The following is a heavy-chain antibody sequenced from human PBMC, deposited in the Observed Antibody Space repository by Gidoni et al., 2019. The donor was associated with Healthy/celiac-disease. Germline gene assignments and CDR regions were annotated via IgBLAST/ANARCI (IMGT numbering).Heavy chain of an antibody. CDR2: IVVGSSNT. Sequence: GQRLEWIGWIVVGSSNTNYAQKFQERVTITRDMSTSTAYMELSSLRSEDTAVYYCAAEPSSSHTDMDVWGKGTTVTVSS. J-gene: IGHJ6*04. V-gene: IGHV1-58*01. D-gene: IGHD6-13*01. CDR3: AAEPSSSHTDMDV.